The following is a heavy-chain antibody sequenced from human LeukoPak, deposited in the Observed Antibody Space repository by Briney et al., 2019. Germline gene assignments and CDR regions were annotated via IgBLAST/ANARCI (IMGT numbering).Heavy chain of an antibody. V-gene: IGHV3-23*01. CDR2: ISGSGGST. D-gene: IGHD3-22*01. J-gene: IGHJ4*02. Sequence: GGSLRLSCAASGFTFSSYSMNWVRQAPGKGLEWVSAISGSGGSTYYADSVKGRFTISRDNSKNTLYLQMNSLRAEDTAVYYCTKVHLTYYYDSSGYGFQDSWGQGTLVTVSS. CDR1: GFTFSSYS. CDR3: TKVHLTYYYDSSGYGFQDS.